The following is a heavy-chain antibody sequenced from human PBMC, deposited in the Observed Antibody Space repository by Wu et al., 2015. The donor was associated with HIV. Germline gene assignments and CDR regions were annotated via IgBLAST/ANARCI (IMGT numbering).Heavy chain of an antibody. Sequence: HVQLVQSGAXGEEAWGRQSKVACKASGYTFTSYGISWVRQAPGQGLEWMGWISAYNGNTNYAQKLQGRVTMTTDTSTSTAYMELRSLRSDDTAVYYCARGELRYFDWFGAENNMDVWGQGTTVTVSS. J-gene: IGHJ6*02. D-gene: IGHD3-9*01. CDR2: ISAYNGNT. V-gene: IGHV1-18*01. CDR1: GYTFTSYG. CDR3: ARGELRYFDWFGAENNMDV.